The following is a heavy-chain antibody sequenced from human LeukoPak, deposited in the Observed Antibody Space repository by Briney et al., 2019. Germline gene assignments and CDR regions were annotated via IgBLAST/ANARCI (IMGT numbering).Heavy chain of an antibody. CDR1: GFTFRSYT. CDR2: ITGSSTYI. Sequence: PGGSLRLSCAVPGFTFRSYTMNWVRRAPGKGLEWVSSITGSSTYIYYADSVKGRVTISRDNAKNSLYLQMNNLGAEDTAVYYCARDLTVTSTCWFDLWGQGTLVTVSS. J-gene: IGHJ5*02. D-gene: IGHD4-11*01. CDR3: ARDLTVTSTCWFDL. V-gene: IGHV3-21*01.